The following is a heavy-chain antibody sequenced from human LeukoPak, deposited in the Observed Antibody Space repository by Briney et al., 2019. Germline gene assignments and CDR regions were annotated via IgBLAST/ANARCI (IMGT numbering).Heavy chain of an antibody. CDR1: GYTFTSYG. J-gene: IGHJ6*03. V-gene: IGHV1-18*01. D-gene: IGHD2-15*01. Sequence: ASVKVSCKASGYTFTSYGISWVRQAPGQGLEWMGWISAYNGNTNYAQKLQGRVTMTTDTSTSTAYMELRSLRSDDTAVYYCARSLGSYQISFYYYYYYMDVWGKGTTVTVSS. CDR3: ARSLGSYQISFYYYYYYMDV. CDR2: ISAYNGNT.